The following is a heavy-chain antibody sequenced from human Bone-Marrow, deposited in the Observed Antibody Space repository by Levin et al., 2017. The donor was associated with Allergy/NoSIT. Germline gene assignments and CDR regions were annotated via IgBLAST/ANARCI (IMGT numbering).Heavy chain of an antibody. Sequence: ASVKVSCKASGDILSNFAISWVRQAPGQGLEWMGGIIPMFGTVNYAQNLQGRVTIIADASTSTAYMELSSLRSEDTAVYYCARWHYDVWSDDSGFGLGMDVWGQGTTFSVSS. CDR2: IIPMFGTV. J-gene: IGHJ6*02. D-gene: IGHD3-3*01. CDR1: GDILSNFA. CDR3: ARWHYDVWSDDSGFGLGMDV. V-gene: IGHV1-69*13.